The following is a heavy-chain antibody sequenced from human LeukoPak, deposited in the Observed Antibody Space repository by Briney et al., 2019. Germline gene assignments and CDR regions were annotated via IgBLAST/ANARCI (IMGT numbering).Heavy chain of an antibody. CDR2: ISSSSSYI. J-gene: IGHJ4*02. V-gene: IGHV3-21*01. Sequence: GGSLRLSCAASGFTFSRYWMHWVRQAPGKGLEWVSSISSSSSYIYYADSVKGRFTISRDNAKNSLYLQMNSLRAEDTAVYYCAREGYCSGGSCYGWGQGTLVTVSS. CDR3: AREGYCSGGSCYG. D-gene: IGHD2-15*01. CDR1: GFTFSRYW.